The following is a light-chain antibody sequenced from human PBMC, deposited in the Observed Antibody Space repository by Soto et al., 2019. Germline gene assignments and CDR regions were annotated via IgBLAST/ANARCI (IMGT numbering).Light chain of an antibody. CDR3: CSYAGSSIPVI. Sequence: QSALTQPASVSGSPGQSITISCTGTSSDVGNYNLVSWYQQHPGKAPNLMIYEVSKWPSGVSNRFSGSKSGNTASLTISGLQAEDEADYYCCSYAGSSIPVIFGTGTKVTVL. V-gene: IGLV2-23*02. CDR2: EVS. CDR1: SSDVGNYNL. J-gene: IGLJ1*01.